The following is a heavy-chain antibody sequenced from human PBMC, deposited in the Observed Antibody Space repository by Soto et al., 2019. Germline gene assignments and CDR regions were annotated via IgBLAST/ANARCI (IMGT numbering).Heavy chain of an antibody. CDR1: GFTFSNST. D-gene: IGHD3-22*01. J-gene: IGHJ4*02. CDR3: ARVPAASDRTAFYYVSKFFYFDY. CDR2: ITSSGSFI. V-gene: IGHV3-21*01. Sequence: GGSLRLSCAASGFTFSNSTMNWVRQAPGKGLEWVACITSSGSFIYYADSMKGRFTISRDDAKKSLYLQMNSLRAEDTAVYYCARVPAASDRTAFYYVSKFFYFDYWGRGTQVTSPQ.